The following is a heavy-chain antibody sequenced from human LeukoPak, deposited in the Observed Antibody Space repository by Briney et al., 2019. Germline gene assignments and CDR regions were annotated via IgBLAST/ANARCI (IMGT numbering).Heavy chain of an antibody. CDR2: IYHFGTST. J-gene: IGHJ6*03. Sequence: PSETLSLTCSVSGASVSGHDWSWVRQSPGRGLEWLAHIYHFGTSTKYNPSVDGRVTISRDTSRNELSLKLTSVSASDTAVYYCARHPTVDDTRYFYSMDVWGQGTTVIVSS. CDR3: ARHPTVDDTRYFYSMDV. CDR1: GASVSGHD. D-gene: IGHD3-9*01. V-gene: IGHV4-59*08.